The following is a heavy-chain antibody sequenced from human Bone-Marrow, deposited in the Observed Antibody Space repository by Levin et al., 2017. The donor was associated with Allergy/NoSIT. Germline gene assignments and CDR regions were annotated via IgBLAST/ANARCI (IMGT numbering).Heavy chain of an antibody. J-gene: IGHJ4*02. Sequence: GGSLRLSCTVSGYTFTDYYIHWFRQTPGQGLEWIGWIDPTRGDTKFADKFHARVVLTRNSSINTAFLELGRLRSDDAAVYYCARGAASSNDYWGQGTLVTVSS. CDR1: GYTFTDYY. CDR2: IDPTRGDT. CDR3: ARGAASSNDY. D-gene: IGHD6-13*01. V-gene: IGHV1-2*02.